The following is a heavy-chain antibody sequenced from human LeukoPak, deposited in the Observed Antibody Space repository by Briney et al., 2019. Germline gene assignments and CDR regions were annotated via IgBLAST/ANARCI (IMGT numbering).Heavy chain of an antibody. CDR2: MNSDGSST. D-gene: IGHD6-6*01. CDR3: ARDDASTARASGMDV. J-gene: IGHJ6*04. CDR1: GFTFSRYW. V-gene: IGHV3-74*01. Sequence: GGSLRLSCAAPGFTFSRYWMDWVRQAPGKGLVWVSRMNSDGSSTSYADSVKGRFTISRDNAKNTLYLQMNSLRAEDTAVYYCARDDASTARASGMDVWGIGTTVTVSS.